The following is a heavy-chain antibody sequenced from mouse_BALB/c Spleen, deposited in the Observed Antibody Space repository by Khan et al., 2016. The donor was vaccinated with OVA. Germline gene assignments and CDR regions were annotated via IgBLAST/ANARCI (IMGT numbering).Heavy chain of an antibody. CDR2: IWGGGST. CDR3: AKRYDAHYYAMDY. D-gene: IGHD1-1*01. J-gene: IGHJ4*01. Sequence: QVQLKESGPGLVAPSQSLSITCTVSGFSLTDYGVSWIRQPPGKGLEWLGLIWGGGSTYYNSALKSRLTIIKDNSKSQVSLKMNSLQTDDTAMYYCAKRYDAHYYAMDYWGQGTSVTVSS. V-gene: IGHV2-6-5*01. CDR1: GFSLTDYG.